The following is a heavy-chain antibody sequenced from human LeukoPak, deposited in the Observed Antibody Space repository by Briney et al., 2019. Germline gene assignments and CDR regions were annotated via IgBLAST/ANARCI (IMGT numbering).Heavy chain of an antibody. CDR3: ARGRPTPGPDY. Sequence: GGSLRLSCVGSGFTFSSFWMNWVRQVPGKGLEWLANIKEDGSVTTHVESVKGRFTISRDNAENVLYLQMNSLRVEDTGIYYCARGRPTPGPDYWGQGILVTVSS. V-gene: IGHV3-7*04. CDR2: IKEDGSVT. D-gene: IGHD2-8*02. J-gene: IGHJ4*02. CDR1: GFTFSSFW.